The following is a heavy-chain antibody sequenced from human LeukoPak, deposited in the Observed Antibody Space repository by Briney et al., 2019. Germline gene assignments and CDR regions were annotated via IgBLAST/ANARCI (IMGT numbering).Heavy chain of an antibody. CDR1: GGSISSGSYY. D-gene: IGHD3-10*01. V-gene: IGHV4-61*02. CDR2: IYTSGST. CDR3: GRAPGRDSGGVDY. J-gene: IGHJ4*02. Sequence: SQTLSLTCTVSGGSISSGSYYWGWIRQPAGKGLEWIGRIYTSGSTNYNPSLKSRVTISVDTSKNQFSLKLSSVTAADTAVYYCGRAPGRDSGGVDYWGQGTLVTVSS.